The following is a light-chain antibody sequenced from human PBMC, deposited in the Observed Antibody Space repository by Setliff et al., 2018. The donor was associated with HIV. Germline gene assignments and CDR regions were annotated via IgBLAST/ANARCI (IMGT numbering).Light chain of an antibody. J-gene: IGLJ2*01. Sequence: ALTQPPSASGSPGQSVTISCTGTSNDVGGYNSVSWYQQHPGKAPKLVIFDVGQRPSGVPDRFSGSKSGNTASLTVSGLQADDEADYYCSSYADFSSVIFGGGTQLTVL. CDR3: SSYADFSSVI. CDR2: DVG. CDR1: SNDVGGYNS. V-gene: IGLV2-8*01.